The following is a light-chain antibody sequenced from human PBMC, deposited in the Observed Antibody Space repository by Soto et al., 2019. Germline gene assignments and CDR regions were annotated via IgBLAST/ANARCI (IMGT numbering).Light chain of an antibody. Sequence: IAVTQSPSSLAASVGDRVTITCQASQTIGTYLNWYRHKSGAAPELLIYDASTLQSGVPSRFRGGASGTDFTLTISSLQLDDFATYYCQQSYNTPLTFGQGTKVEIK. CDR2: DAS. J-gene: IGKJ1*01. CDR3: QQSYNTPLT. CDR1: QTIGTY. V-gene: IGKV1-39*01.